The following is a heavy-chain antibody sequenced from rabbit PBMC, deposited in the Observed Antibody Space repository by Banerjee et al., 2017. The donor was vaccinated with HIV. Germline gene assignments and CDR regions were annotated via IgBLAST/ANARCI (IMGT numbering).Heavy chain of an antibody. Sequence: QSLEESGGDLVKPGASLTLTCTASGFSFSSNPMCWVRQAPGKGLEWIACIYNGDGSTYYASWVNGRFTISKTSSTTVTLQMTSLTAADTATYFCVRDYRYASSSGYYDLWGPGTLVTVS. J-gene: IGHJ6*01. CDR3: VRDYRYASSSGYYDL. CDR1: GFSFSSNP. V-gene: IGHV1S40*01. CDR2: IYNGDGST. D-gene: IGHD1-1*01.